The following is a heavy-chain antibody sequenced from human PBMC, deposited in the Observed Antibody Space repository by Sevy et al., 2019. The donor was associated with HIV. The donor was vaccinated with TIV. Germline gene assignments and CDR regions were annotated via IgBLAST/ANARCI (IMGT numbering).Heavy chain of an antibody. V-gene: IGHV1-18*04. CDR2: ISAYNGNT. CDR3: ARTSSTGYYYYYMDV. D-gene: IGHD2-2*01. CDR1: GYTFTSYG. J-gene: IGHJ6*03. Sequence: ASVKVSCKASGYTFTSYGISWVRQAPGQGLEWMGWISAYNGNTNYAQKLQGRVTMTTDTSTSTAYMELRSLRSDDTAVYYCARTSSTGYYYYYMDVRGKGTTVTVSS.